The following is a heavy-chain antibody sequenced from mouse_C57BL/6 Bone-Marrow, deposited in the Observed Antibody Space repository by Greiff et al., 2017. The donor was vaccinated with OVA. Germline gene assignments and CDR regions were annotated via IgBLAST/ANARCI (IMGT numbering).Heavy chain of an antibody. J-gene: IGHJ3*01. D-gene: IGHD1-1*01. Sequence: VQLQQSGPELVKPGASVKMSCKASGYTSTDYNMHWVKQSHGKSLEWIGYINPNNGGTSYNQKFKGKATLTVNKSSSTAYMELRSLTSEDSAVYYCARTDYYGSSRAWFAYWGQGTLVTVSA. CDR2: INPNNGGT. V-gene: IGHV1-22*01. CDR3: ARTDYYGSSRAWFAY. CDR1: GYTSTDYN.